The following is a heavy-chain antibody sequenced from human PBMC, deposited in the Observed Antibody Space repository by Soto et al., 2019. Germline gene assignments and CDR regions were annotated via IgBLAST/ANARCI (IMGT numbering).Heavy chain of an antibody. D-gene: IGHD4-4*01. V-gene: IGHV1-69*13. CDR2: IIPIFGTA. Sequence: SVKVSCKASGGTFSSYAISWVRQAPGQGLEWVGGIIPIFGTANYAQKFQGRVTITADESTSTAYMELSSLRSEDTAVYYCARVYSNYPFYYYGMDVWGQGTTVTVSS. J-gene: IGHJ6*02. CDR3: ARVYSNYPFYYYGMDV. CDR1: GGTFSSYA.